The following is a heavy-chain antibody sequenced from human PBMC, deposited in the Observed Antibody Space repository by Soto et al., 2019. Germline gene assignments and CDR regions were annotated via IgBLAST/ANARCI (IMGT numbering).Heavy chain of an antibody. CDR3: ASYSGFGWFDP. J-gene: IGHJ5*02. V-gene: IGHV4-31*03. D-gene: IGHD3-10*01. CDR2: IYYSGST. CDR1: GGYISSGGYY. Sequence: QVQLQESGPGLVKPSQTLSLTFTVSGGYISSGGYYWSWIRQHPGKRLEWIGYIYYSGSTYYNPSLKSRVTISVDTSKNQLSRKLSSVTAADTAVYYCASYSGFGWFDPWGQGTLVTVSS.